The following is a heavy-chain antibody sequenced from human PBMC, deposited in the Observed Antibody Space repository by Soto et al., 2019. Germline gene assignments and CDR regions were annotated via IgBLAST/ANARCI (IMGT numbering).Heavy chain of an antibody. CDR3: ARDSPIRKYCTTGVCYNGPNHY. V-gene: IGHV3-11*06. Sequence: SLLLSCSAAGFTFDYCWMRWVRQAPGKELEWVSYISSSSSYTNYADSVKGRFTISRDNAKNSLYLQMNSLRAEDTAVYYCARDSPIRKYCTTGVCYNGPNHYWGQGTLVTASS. D-gene: IGHD2-8*01. CDR2: ISSSSSYT. CDR1: GFTFDYCW. J-gene: IGHJ4*02.